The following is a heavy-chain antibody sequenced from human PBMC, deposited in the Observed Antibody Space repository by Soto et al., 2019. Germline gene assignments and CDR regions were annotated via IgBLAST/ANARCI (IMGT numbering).Heavy chain of an antibody. CDR3: ARDPDYGDYQLLGSYEYYGMDV. D-gene: IGHD4-17*01. V-gene: IGHV3-21*01. Sequence: PGGSLRLSCAASGFTFSSSSINWVRQAPGKGLEWVSSISSSSSYIYYADSVKGRFTISRDNAKNSLYLQMNSLRAEDTAVYYCARDPDYGDYQLLGSYEYYGMDVWGQGTTVTVSS. J-gene: IGHJ6*02. CDR1: GFTFSSSS. CDR2: ISSSSSYI.